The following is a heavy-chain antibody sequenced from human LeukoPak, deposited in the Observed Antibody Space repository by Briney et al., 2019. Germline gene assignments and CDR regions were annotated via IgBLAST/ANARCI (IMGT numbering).Heavy chain of an antibody. D-gene: IGHD2-15*01. J-gene: IGHJ5*02. CDR3: AREEECSGGNCYSYGWFDP. CDR2: FNPNNGGT. Sequence: RASVKVSCKASGYSFTDFYIYWVRQAPGQGLEWMGWFNPNNGGTNSAQKFQGRVTMTRDTSISTAYMELSSLRSDDTAVYYCAREEECSGGNCYSYGWFDPWGQGTLVTVSS. V-gene: IGHV1-2*02. CDR1: GYSFTDFY.